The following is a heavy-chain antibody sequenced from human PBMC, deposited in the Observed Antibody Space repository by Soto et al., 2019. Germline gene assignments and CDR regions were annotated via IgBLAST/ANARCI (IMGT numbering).Heavy chain of an antibody. Sequence: GGALRLSCAASGFTFTRYSLNWVRQAPGKGLEWVSSISSTTNYIYSGDSMKGGFTISRDNAKNSLYLEMNSLRAEDTAVYYCARESEDLTSNFDYWGQGTLVTVSS. J-gene: IGHJ4*02. CDR1: GFTFTRYS. V-gene: IGHV3-21*06. CDR3: ARESEDLTSNFDY. CDR2: ISSTTNYI.